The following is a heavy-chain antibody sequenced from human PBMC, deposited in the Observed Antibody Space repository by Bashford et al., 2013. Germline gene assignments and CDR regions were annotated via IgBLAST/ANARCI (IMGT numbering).Heavy chain of an antibody. D-gene: IGHD6-19*01. V-gene: IGHV1-18*01. CDR2: ISAYNGNT. Sequence: PSVKVSCKASGYTFTSYGISWVRQAPGQGLEWMGWISAYNGNTNYAQKLQGRVTMTTDTSTSTAYMELRSLRSDDTAVYYCARDQTEGIAVAGTNSDAFDIWGQGTMVTVSS. CDR3: ARDQTEGIAVAGTNSDAFDI. J-gene: IGHJ3*02. CDR1: GYTFTSYG.